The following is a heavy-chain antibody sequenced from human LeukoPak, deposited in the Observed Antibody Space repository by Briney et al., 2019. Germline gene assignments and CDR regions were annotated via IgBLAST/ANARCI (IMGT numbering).Heavy chain of an antibody. V-gene: IGHV3-53*01. Sequence: TGGSLRLSCAASGFTVSDSYMSWVRQAQGKGLEWLSVVYSDDSAYYADSVMGRFTISRDNSKNTMYLQMNSLRAEDTALYYCTRDRGAASGYWGQGTLVTVSS. CDR3: TRDRGAASGY. CDR2: VYSDDSA. CDR1: GFTVSDSY. D-gene: IGHD6-13*01. J-gene: IGHJ4*02.